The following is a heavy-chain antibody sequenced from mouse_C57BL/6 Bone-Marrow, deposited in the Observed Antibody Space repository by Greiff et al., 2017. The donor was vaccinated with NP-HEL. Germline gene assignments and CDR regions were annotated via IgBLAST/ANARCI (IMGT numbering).Heavy chain of an antibody. Sequence: LKESGGDLVKPGGSLKLSCAASGFTFSSYGMSWVRQTPDKRLEWVATISSGGSYTYYPDSVKGRFTISRDNAKNSLYLQMGCLTSDDPAMYYCARPARQLRLPFAYWGQGTLVTVSA. V-gene: IGHV5-6*01. D-gene: IGHD3-2*02. CDR1: GFTFSSYG. J-gene: IGHJ3*01. CDR2: ISSGGSYT. CDR3: ARPARQLRLPFAY.